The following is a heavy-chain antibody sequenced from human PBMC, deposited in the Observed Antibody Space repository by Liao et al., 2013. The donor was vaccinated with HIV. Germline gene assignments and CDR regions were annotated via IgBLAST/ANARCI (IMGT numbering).Heavy chain of an antibody. V-gene: IGHV4-39*07. CDR2: IYYSGST. Sequence: QLQLQESGPGLVKPSETLSLTCTVSGGSISSSSHYWGWIRQPPGKGLEWIGSIYYSGSTHYNPSLKSRVTISVDTSKNQFSLKLSSVTAADTAVYYCARDGDWNDVAYWGQGTLVTVSS. D-gene: IGHD1-1*01. J-gene: IGHJ4*02. CDR3: ARDGDWNDVAY. CDR1: GGSISSSSHY.